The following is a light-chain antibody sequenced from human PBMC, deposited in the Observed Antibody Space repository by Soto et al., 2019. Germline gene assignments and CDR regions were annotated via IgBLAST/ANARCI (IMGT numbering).Light chain of an antibody. Sequence: EVVLTQSPVTLSLSPGERATLSCRASQSFRGLLAWYQQKHGQAHRLLIYDAYNRATGIPPRFSGSGSGTDFTLNISSLEPEDSAVYYCQPRNMWPITCVQGTRLESK. CDR3: QPRNMWPIT. CDR1: QSFRGL. J-gene: IGKJ5*01. CDR2: DAY. V-gene: IGKV3-11*01.